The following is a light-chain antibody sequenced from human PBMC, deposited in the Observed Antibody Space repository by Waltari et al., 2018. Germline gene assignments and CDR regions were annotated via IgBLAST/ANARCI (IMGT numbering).Light chain of an antibody. CDR3: ATWDTSLSAVV. Sequence: QSVLTQSPSVSADPGQKVTISCSGSTSNIGKNEASWYQHLPGTAPRLLITDKYTRPSGIPDRVSASKSGTSATLGITGLQTGDEADYYCATWDTSLSAVVFGGGTKLTVL. CDR1: TSNIGKNE. V-gene: IGLV1-51*01. CDR2: DKY. J-gene: IGLJ3*02.